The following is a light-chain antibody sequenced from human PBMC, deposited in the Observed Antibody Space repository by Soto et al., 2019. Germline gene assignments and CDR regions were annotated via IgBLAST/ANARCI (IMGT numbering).Light chain of an antibody. J-gene: IGKJ4*01. CDR3: QQYDDWLRLT. Sequence: EIVMTQSPATLSVSPGERATLSCRASQSVGSDLAWYQQKPGQAPRLVIYGASYRATGIPARFSGSGSGTEFNLTISSLQSEDFAVYFCQQYDDWLRLTFGGGTKVDIK. CDR1: QSVGSD. V-gene: IGKV3D-15*01. CDR2: GAS.